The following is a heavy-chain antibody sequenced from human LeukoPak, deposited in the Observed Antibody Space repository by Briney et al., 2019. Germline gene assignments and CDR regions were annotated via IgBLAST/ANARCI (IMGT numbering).Heavy chain of an antibody. Sequence: SQTLSLTCAVSGGSISSGGYSWSWIRQPPGKGLEWIGYIYHSGSTYYNPSLKSRVTISVDTSKNQFSLKLSSVTAADTAVYYCARDAAGHIVVVTAYAETMGTFDYWGQGTLVTVSS. CDR2: IYHSGST. J-gene: IGHJ4*02. CDR1: GGSISSGGYS. CDR3: ARDAAGHIVVVTAYAETMGTFDY. D-gene: IGHD2-21*02. V-gene: IGHV4-30-2*01.